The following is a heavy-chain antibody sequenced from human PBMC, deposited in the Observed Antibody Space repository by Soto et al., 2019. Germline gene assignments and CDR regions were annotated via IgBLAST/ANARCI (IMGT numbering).Heavy chain of an antibody. CDR1: GFTFSSYS. CDR3: ARDFQGIAVVDGDYYYMDV. CDR2: ISSSSSYI. D-gene: IGHD6-19*01. J-gene: IGHJ6*03. Sequence: GGSLRLSCAASGFTFSSYSMNWVRQAPGKGLEWVSSISSSSSYIYYADSVKGRFTISRDNAKNSLYLQMNSLRAEDTAVYYCARDFQGIAVVDGDYYYMDVWGKGTTVTVSS. V-gene: IGHV3-21*01.